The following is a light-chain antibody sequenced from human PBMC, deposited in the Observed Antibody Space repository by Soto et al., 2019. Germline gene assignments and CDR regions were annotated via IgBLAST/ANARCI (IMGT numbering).Light chain of an antibody. V-gene: IGKV1-5*03. Sequence: DLQMTQSASTLAASVGGRFTGTRLASQSISSWLAWYQQKPGKANKLLIYKASSLESGVPSRFSGSGSGTEFTITISSLQPDDFATYYCQPYNSYPGTVGPGTQVEIK. J-gene: IGKJ1*01. CDR1: QSISSW. CDR2: KAS. CDR3: QPYNSYPGT.